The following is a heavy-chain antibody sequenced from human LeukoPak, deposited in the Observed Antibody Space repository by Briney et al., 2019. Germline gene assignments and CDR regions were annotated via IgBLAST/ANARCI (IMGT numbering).Heavy chain of an antibody. CDR2: MNPNSGNT. Sequence: ASVKVSCKASGYTFTGYYMHWVRQAPGQGLEWMGWMNPNSGNTGYAQTFQGRVTMTRNTSISTAYMELSSLRSEDTAVYYCARNKAAMRWFDPWGQGTLVTVSS. CDR3: ARNKAAMRWFDP. V-gene: IGHV1-8*02. D-gene: IGHD6-25*01. CDR1: GYTFTGYY. J-gene: IGHJ5*02.